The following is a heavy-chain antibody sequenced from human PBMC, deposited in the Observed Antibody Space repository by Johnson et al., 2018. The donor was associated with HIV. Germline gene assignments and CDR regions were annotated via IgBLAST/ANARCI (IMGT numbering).Heavy chain of an antibody. V-gene: IGHV3-66*01. CDR1: GFTFSSYA. J-gene: IGHJ3*01. CDR2: IYSDGSS. Sequence: VQLVESGGGVVQPGRSLRLSCAASGFTFSSYAMHWVRQAPCKGLEWVSVIYSDGSSYYADSVKGRFTISRDNSKNTLFLQMKGLRAEDTAVYYCATGSGYSTGAFDVWGQGTMVTVSS. D-gene: IGHD5-12*01. CDR3: ATGSGYSTGAFDV.